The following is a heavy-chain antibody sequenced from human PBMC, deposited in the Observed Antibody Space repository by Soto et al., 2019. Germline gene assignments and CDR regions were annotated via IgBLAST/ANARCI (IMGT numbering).Heavy chain of an antibody. CDR3: AAESYYYDSSGYYRYYYYYGMDV. J-gene: IGHJ6*02. CDR1: GFTFTSSA. Sequence: ASVKVSCKASGFTFTSSAVQWVRQARGQRLEWIGWIVVGSGNTNYAQKFQERVTITRDMSTSTAYMELSSLRSEDTAVYYCAAESYYYDSSGYYRYYYYYGMDVWG. D-gene: IGHD3-22*01. CDR2: IVVGSGNT. V-gene: IGHV1-58*01.